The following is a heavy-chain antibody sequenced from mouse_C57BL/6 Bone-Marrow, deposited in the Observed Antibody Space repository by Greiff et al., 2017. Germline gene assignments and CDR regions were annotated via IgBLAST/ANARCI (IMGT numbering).Heavy chain of an antibody. CDR2: IDPEDGET. J-gene: IGHJ1*03. CDR1: GFNIKDYY. V-gene: IGHV14-2*01. D-gene: IGHD1-1*01. CDR3: ASITTVVAKGYFDV. Sequence: EVQLQQSGAELVKPGASVKLSCTASGFNIKDYYMHWVKQRPEQGLEWIGRIDPEDGETKYDPKLQGKATITADTSSNTAYLQLSSLTSEDTAVYYCASITTVVAKGYFDVWGTGTTVTVSS.